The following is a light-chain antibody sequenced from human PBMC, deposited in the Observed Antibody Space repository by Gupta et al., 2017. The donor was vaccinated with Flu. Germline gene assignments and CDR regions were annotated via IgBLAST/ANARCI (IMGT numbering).Light chain of an antibody. Sequence: TSDVGSIKSVSWYQQGPGKAPKVIIYDGTNRPSGVSNRFSGSKSGNTASLTISGLQIEDEADYHCLSYASSRKYVFGAGTKVSVL. J-gene: IGLJ1*01. V-gene: IGLV2-23*01. CDR1: TSDVGSIKS. CDR3: LSYASSRKYV. CDR2: DGT.